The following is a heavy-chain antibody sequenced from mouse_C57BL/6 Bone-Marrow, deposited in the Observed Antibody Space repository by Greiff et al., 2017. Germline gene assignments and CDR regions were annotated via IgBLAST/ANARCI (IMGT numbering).Heavy chain of an antibody. J-gene: IGHJ3*01. CDR3: ARGGIITPWFAY. CDR1: GYTFTSYW. CDR2: IDPSDSYT. Sequence: QVQLQQPGAELVWPGTSVKLSCKASGYTFTSYWMHWVKQRPGQGLEWIGVIDPSDSYTNYNQKFKGKATLTVDTSSSTAYMQLSSLTSEDSAVYYCARGGIITPWFAYWGQGTLVTVSA. D-gene: IGHD1-1*01. V-gene: IGHV1-59*01.